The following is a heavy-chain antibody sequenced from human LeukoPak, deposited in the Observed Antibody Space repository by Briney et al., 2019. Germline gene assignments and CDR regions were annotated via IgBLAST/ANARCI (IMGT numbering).Heavy chain of an antibody. J-gene: IGHJ4*02. Sequence: GGCLRLSCAASGFTFSSYNMNSVRQAPGKGLEWVSYISGRGNTIKYADSVKGRFTISRDNDKNSLYLHMSSLRAEDTAVYYCARDPPALEDFDYWGQGTQVTVSS. V-gene: IGHV3-48*04. CDR3: ARDPPALEDFDY. CDR2: ISGRGNTI. CDR1: GFTFSSYN.